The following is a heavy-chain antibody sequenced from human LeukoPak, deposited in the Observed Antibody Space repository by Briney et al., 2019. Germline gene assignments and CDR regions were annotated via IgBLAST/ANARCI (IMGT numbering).Heavy chain of an antibody. V-gene: IGHV4-4*02. Sequence: SETLSLTCAVSGGSISSSNWWSWVRQPPGKGLEWIGEIYHSGSTNYNPSLKSRVTISVDKSKNQFSLKLSSVTAADTAVYYCARRQGYCSSTSCPYYYYYYMDVWGKGTTVTVSS. J-gene: IGHJ6*03. CDR1: GGSISSSNW. D-gene: IGHD2-2*01. CDR3: ARRQGYCSSTSCPYYYYYYMDV. CDR2: IYHSGST.